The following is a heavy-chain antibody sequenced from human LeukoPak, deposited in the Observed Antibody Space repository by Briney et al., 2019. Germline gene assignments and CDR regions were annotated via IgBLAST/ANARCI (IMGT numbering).Heavy chain of an antibody. V-gene: IGHV3-23*01. CDR2: ISASGDST. D-gene: IGHD3-16*02. J-gene: IGHJ4*02. CDR3: ASFTRADMGFIILDY. CDR1: GFSFSSYA. Sequence: TGGSLRLSCAASGFSFSSYAMTWVRQAPGKGLEWVSGISASGDSTNYADSVKGRFTTSRDNSKNTVYLQVNSLRAEDTAVYYCASFTRADMGFIILDYWGQGTLVTVSS.